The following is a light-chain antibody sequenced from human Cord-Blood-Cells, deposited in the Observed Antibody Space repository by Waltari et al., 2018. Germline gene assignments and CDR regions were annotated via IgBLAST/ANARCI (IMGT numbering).Light chain of an antibody. J-gene: IGKJ2*01. CDR3: QQYNSYSS. CDR1: QSISSW. Sequence: DIQMTQSPSTLSTSVGDRVTITCRASQSISSWLAWYQQKPGKAPKLLIYDASSLESGVPSRFSGSGSGTEFTLTISSLQLDDFATYYCQQYNSYSSLGQGTKLEIK. CDR2: DAS. V-gene: IGKV1-5*01.